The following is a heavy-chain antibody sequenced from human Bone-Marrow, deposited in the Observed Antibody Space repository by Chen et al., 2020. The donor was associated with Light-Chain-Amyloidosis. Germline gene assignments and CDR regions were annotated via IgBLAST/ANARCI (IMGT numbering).Heavy chain of an antibody. CDR2: IIPILGIA. J-gene: IGHJ6*02. V-gene: IGHV1-69*04. CDR3: ARVGSYGLFYYYGMDV. D-gene: IGHD5-18*01. CDR1: GGTFSSYA. Sequence: QVQLVQSGAEVKKPGSSVKVSCKASGGTFSSYAISWVRQAPGQGLEWMGRIIPILGIANYAQKFQGRVTITADKSTSTAYIELSSLRSEDTAVYYCARVGSYGLFYYYGMDVWGQGTTVTVSS.